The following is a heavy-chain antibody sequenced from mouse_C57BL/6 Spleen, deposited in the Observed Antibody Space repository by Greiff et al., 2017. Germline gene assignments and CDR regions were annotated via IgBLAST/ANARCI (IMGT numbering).Heavy chain of an antibody. Sequence: QVQLQQPGGELVRPGTSVKLSCKASGYTFTSYWMHWVKPRPGQGLEWIGVIDPSDSYTNYNQKFKGKATLTVDTSSSTAYMQLSSLTSEDSAVYYCASQYGTFAYWGQGTLVTVSA. D-gene: IGHD2-10*02. CDR2: IDPSDSYT. CDR3: ASQYGTFAY. J-gene: IGHJ3*01. CDR1: GYTFTSYW. V-gene: IGHV1-59*01.